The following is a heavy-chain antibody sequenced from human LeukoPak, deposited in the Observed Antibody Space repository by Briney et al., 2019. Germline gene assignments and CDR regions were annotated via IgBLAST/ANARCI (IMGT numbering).Heavy chain of an antibody. D-gene: IGHD3-10*01. CDR3: ARGLLLWFGELSSWFDP. Sequence: PSETLSLTCTVSGGSISSYYWSWIRQPPGKGLEWIGYINYSGSTKYNPSLKSRVTISVDTSKNQFSLKVSSVTAADTAVYYCARGLLLWFGELSSWFDPWGQGTLVTVSS. CDR2: INYSGST. CDR1: GGSISSYY. J-gene: IGHJ5*02. V-gene: IGHV4-59*08.